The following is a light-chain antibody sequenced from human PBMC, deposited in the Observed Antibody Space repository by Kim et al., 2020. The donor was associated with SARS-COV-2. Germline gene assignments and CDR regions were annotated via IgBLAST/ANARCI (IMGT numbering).Light chain of an antibody. CDR3: QAWDSSTHNYV. Sequence: SYELTQPPSVSVSPGQTASITCSGYKLGDKYVSWYQQKPGQSPVVVIYHDNQRPSGIPERFSGSNSGNTATLTINGTQAMDEADYYCQAWDSSTHNYVFGAGTKVTVL. J-gene: IGLJ1*01. CDR2: HDN. V-gene: IGLV3-1*01. CDR1: KLGDKY.